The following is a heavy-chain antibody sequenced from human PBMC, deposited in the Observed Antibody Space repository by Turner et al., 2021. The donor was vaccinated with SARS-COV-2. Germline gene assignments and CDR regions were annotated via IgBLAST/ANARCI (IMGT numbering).Heavy chain of an antibody. V-gene: IGHV4-31*03. CDR3: ARLRYFDWSYYFDY. CDR1: GGPISSGGYY. Sequence: QVQLQESGPGLVKPSQTLSLTCTFPGGPISSGGYYWSWIRQHPGKGLEWIGYIYYSGSTYYNPSLKSRVTISVDTSKNQFSLKLSSVIAADTAVYYCARLRYFDWSYYFDYWGQGTLVTVSS. CDR2: IYYSGST. J-gene: IGHJ4*02. D-gene: IGHD3-9*01.